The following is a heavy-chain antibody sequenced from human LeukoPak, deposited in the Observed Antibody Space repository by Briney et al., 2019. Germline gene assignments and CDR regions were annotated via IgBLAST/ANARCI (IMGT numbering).Heavy chain of an antibody. CDR1: GFTFSSYG. CDR2: ISYDGSNK. J-gene: IGHJ4*02. Sequence: GGSLRLSCAASGFTFSSYGMHWVRQAPGKGLEWVAVISYDGSNKYYADSVKGRFTISRDNSKNTLYLQMNSLRAEDTAVYYCAKAVETIKQLDYWGQGTLVTVSS. D-gene: IGHD5-24*01. V-gene: IGHV3-30*18. CDR3: AKAVETIKQLDY.